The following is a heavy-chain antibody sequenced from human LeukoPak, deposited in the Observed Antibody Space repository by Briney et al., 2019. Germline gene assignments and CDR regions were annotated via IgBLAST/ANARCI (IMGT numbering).Heavy chain of an antibody. Sequence: SQTLSLTCTVSGGSISSGDYYWSWIRQPPGKGLEWIGYIYYSGSTYYNPSLKSRVTISVDTSKNQFSLKLSSVTAADTAVYYCACYTYYYDSSGYGDAFDIWGQGTMVTVSS. CDR3: ACYTYYYDSSGYGDAFDI. CDR2: IYYSGST. V-gene: IGHV4-30-4*01. J-gene: IGHJ3*02. D-gene: IGHD3-22*01. CDR1: GGSISSGDYY.